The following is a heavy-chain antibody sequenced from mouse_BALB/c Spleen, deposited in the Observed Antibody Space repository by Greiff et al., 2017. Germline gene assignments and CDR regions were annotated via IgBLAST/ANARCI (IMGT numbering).Heavy chain of an antibody. CDR1: GYSITSDYA. V-gene: IGHV3-2*02. J-gene: IGHJ4*01. CDR3: ARPHRYGAMDY. D-gene: IGHD2-14*01. CDR2: ISYSGST. Sequence: EVKLQESGPGLVKPSQSLSLTCTVTGYSITSDYAWNWIRQFPGNKLEWMGYISYSGSTSYNPSLKSRISITRDTSKNQFFLQLNSVTTEDTATYYCARPHRYGAMDYWGQGTSVTVSS.